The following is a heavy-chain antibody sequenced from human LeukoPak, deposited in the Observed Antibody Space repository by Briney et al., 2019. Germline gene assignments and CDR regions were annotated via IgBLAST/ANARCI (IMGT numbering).Heavy chain of an antibody. V-gene: IGHV4-59*08. D-gene: IGHD6-19*01. CDR1: GGSISSYY. CDR2: IYYSGST. J-gene: IGHJ6*02. Sequence: SETLSLTCTVSGGSISSYYWSWIRQPPGKGLEWIGYIYYSGSTNYNPSLKSRVTISVDTSKNQFPLKLSSVTAADTAVYYCARLGSSGWHYYYYGMDVWGQGTTVTVSS. CDR3: ARLGSSGWHYYYYGMDV.